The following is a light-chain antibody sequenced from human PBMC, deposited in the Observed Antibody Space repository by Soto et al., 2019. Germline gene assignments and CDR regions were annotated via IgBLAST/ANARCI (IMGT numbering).Light chain of an antibody. CDR2: GAS. CDR1: QSVSSSF. Sequence: EIVLTQSAGTLSLSPGERATLSCRASQSVSSSFLAWYQLKPGQAPRLLIYGASSRATGIPDRFSGSGSGTDFTLTTSRLEPEDFAVYVCQQYGTSRAFGQGTKVEVE. CDR3: QQYGTSRA. V-gene: IGKV3-20*01. J-gene: IGKJ1*01.